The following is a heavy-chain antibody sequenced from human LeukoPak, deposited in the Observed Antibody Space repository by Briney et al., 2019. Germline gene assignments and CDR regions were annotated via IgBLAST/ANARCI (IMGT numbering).Heavy chain of an antibody. CDR2: IRPSDGST. V-gene: IGHV3-23*01. D-gene: IGHD6-19*01. CDR3: AKLTSGWFEDF. J-gene: IGHJ4*02. CDR1: GFTFNNYP. Sequence: GGSLRLSCVASGFTFNNYPMTWVRQAPGKGLEWVSAIRPSDGSTFYADSVMGRFTISRDSSKNTLYLQMNSLRVGDTALYYCAKLTSGWFEDFWGQGTLVTVSS.